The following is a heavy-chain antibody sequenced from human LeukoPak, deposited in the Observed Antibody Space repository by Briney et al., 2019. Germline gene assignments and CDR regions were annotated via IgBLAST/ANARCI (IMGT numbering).Heavy chain of an antibody. CDR3: ARGSDRGDYGAYYFDS. CDR2: LSYDGINK. J-gene: IGHJ4*02. Sequence: PGGSLRLSCAASGFTFSTYAMHWVRQAPGKGLEWVAVLSYDGINKYYADSVKGRFTISRDNSRNTLYLQMDSLRVEDTAVYYCARGSDRGDYGAYYFDSWGQGTLVTVSS. V-gene: IGHV3-30*04. D-gene: IGHD4-17*01. CDR1: GFTFSTYA.